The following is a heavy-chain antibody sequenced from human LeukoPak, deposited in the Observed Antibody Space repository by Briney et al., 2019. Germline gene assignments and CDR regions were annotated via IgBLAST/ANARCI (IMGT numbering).Heavy chain of an antibody. D-gene: IGHD3-22*01. CDR1: GGSFSGYY. Sequence: SETLSLTCAVYGGSFSGYYWSWIRQPPGKGLEWIGEINHSGSTNYNPSLKSRVTISVDTSKNQLSLKLSSVTAADTAVYYCARDYYDTYYAFDIWGQGTMVTVSS. CDR2: INHSGST. J-gene: IGHJ3*02. V-gene: IGHV4-34*01. CDR3: ARDYYDTYYAFDI.